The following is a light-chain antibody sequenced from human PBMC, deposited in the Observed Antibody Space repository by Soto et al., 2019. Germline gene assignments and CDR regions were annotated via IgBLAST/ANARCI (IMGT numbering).Light chain of an antibody. J-gene: IGKJ1*01. CDR2: EAA. CDR1: QYIHNY. V-gene: IGKV1-5*03. Sequence: DIQMTQSPSTLSASVGDRVTITCRASQYIHNYLAWYQQKPREAPKLLIYEAANSESGVPSRFSGSGTSTEFTLTIRTLQPDDLADYSCQQSNNYPTTFGQGTRVEI. CDR3: QQSNNYPTT.